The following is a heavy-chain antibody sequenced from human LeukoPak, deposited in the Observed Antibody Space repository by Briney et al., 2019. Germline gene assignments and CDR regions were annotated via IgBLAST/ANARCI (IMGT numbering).Heavy chain of an antibody. CDR2: ISSSGSTK. V-gene: IGHV3-48*01. D-gene: IGHD2-8*01. CDR3: ARGEQYCTNGVCPSSAYGMDV. J-gene: IGHJ6*02. Sequence: PGGSLRLSCGASGITFSSYSMNWVRQAPGKGLEWVSYISSSGSTKYYADSVKGRFTISRDNARNSLYLQMNSLRAEDTAVYYCARGEQYCTNGVCPSSAYGMDVWGQGTTVTVSS. CDR1: GITFSSYS.